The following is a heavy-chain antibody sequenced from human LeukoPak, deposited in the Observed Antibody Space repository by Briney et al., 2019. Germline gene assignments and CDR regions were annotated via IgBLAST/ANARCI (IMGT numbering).Heavy chain of an antibody. Sequence: ASVKVSCKASGYTFTGYYMHWVRQAPGQGLEWMGWINPNSGGTNYAQKFQGRVTMTRDTSISTSYMELSRLRSDDTAVYYCARTKKTGENWFDPWGQGTLVTVSS. CDR1: GYTFTGYY. V-gene: IGHV1-2*02. CDR2: INPNSGGT. J-gene: IGHJ5*02. CDR3: ARTKKTGENWFDP. D-gene: IGHD1-1*01.